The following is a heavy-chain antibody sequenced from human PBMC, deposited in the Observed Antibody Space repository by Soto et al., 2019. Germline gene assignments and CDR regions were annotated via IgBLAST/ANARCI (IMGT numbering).Heavy chain of an antibody. D-gene: IGHD6-19*01. CDR2: ISGSGDTT. V-gene: IGHV3-23*01. Sequence: TGGSLRLSCAASGFTFSSCAMCWVRQAPGKGLEWVSFISGSGDTTYFADSVQGRFTLSRDNSKNTLYLQMVSLRAEDTAVYYCARMSGWYLTDPFDYWGQGTLVTVSS. CDR1: GFTFSSCA. J-gene: IGHJ4*02. CDR3: ARMSGWYLTDPFDY.